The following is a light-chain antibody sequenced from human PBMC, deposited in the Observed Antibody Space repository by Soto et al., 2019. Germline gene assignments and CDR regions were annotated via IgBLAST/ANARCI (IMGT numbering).Light chain of an antibody. V-gene: IGKV3-15*01. J-gene: IGKJ4*01. Sequence: EVVMTQSPATLSVSPGERVTLSCRSSQSVADNLAWFQQKPGQGPRLLIYGASTRATGIPARFSGSGSETDFTLTVSSLRSEDSAVYYCQHRSNWPLTFGGGTKVEIK. CDR3: QHRSNWPLT. CDR2: GAS. CDR1: QSVADN.